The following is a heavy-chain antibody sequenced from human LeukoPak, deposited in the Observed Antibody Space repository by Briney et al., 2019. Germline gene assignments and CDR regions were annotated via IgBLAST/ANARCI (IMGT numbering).Heavy chain of an antibody. CDR3: VRDVGWFHFDS. CDR1: GFRFGRFS. CDR2: IKEDGRQT. D-gene: IGHD2-15*01. V-gene: IGHV3-7*01. Sequence: SGGSLRLSWAASGFRFGRFSMNWVRQAPGKGLEWVGHIKEDGRQTNYIDSGTDRCTTCRNNRKHSTYLQMDCPRTKHTAVYVRVRDVGWFHFDSWGQGILVTVSS. J-gene: IGHJ4*02.